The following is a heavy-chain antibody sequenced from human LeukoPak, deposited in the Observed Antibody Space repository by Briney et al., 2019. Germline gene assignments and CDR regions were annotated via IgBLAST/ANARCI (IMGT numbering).Heavy chain of an antibody. D-gene: IGHD4-23*01. CDR3: ATVRGSTVVNFYFDL. Sequence: ASVKVSCKASGYTFTSYGISWVRQAPGQGLEWMGWISAYNGNTNYAQKLQGRVTMTEDTSTDTAYMELSSLRSEDTAVYYCATVRGSTVVNFYFDLWGRGTLVTVSS. V-gene: IGHV1-18*01. CDR1: GYTFTSYG. J-gene: IGHJ2*01. CDR2: ISAYNGNT.